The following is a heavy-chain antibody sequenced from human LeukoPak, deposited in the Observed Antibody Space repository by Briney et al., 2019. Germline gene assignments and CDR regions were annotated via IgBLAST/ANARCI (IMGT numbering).Heavy chain of an antibody. J-gene: IGHJ5*02. Sequence: GGSLRLSCAASGFTFSRYSMNWVRQAPGKGLEWISYISSSSSTIYYADSVKGRFTISRDNAKNSLYLQMNSLRAEDTAVYYCARDHGELGYCSGGTCQPWGQGTLVTVSS. D-gene: IGHD2-15*01. CDR3: ARDHGELGYCSGGTCQP. V-gene: IGHV3-48*01. CDR1: GFTFSRYS. CDR2: ISSSSSTI.